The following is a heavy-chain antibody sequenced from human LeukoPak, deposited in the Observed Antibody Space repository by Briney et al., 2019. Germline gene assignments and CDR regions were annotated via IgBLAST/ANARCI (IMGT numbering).Heavy chain of an antibody. V-gene: IGHV1-46*01. CDR3: ALLRKITIFGVVYNWFDP. J-gene: IGHJ5*02. Sequence: ASVKVSCKASGYTFTSYYMHWVRQAPGQGLEWMGIINPSGGSTSYAQKFQGRVTMTRDTSTSTVYMELSSLRSEDTAVYYCALLRKITIFGVVYNWFDPWGQGTLVTVSS. CDR1: GYTFTSYY. D-gene: IGHD3-3*01. CDR2: INPSGGST.